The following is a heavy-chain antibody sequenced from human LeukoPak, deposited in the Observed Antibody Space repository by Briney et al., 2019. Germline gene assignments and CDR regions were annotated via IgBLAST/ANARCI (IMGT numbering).Heavy chain of an antibody. CDR2: IIPIFSTA. D-gene: IGHD4-17*01. J-gene: IGHJ4*02. CDR3: ARDRRHGDYDEY. CDR1: GGTFSSYA. Sequence: ASVKVSCKASGGTFSSYAISWVRQAPGQGLEWMGGIIPIFSTANYAQKFQGRVTITADESTSTAYMELSSLRSEDTAVYYCARDRRHGDYDEYWGQGTLVTVSS. V-gene: IGHV1-69*13.